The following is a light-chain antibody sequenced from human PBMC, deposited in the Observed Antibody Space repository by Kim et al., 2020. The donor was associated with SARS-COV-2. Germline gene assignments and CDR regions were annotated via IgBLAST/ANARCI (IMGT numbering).Light chain of an antibody. CDR3: QVWDSSSDRVV. Sequence: SYELTQQPSVSVAPGKTAGITCKGNNVGSKSVHWYQQKPGQAPVLVVYDDSVRPSGIPERFSGSNSGNTATLTISRVEAGDEADYYCQVWDSSSDRVVFGGGTQLTVL. V-gene: IGLV3-21*03. CDR2: DDS. CDR1: NVGSKS. J-gene: IGLJ2*01.